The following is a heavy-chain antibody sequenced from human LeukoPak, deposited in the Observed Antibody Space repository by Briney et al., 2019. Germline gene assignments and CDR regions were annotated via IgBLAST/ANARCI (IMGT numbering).Heavy chain of an antibody. CDR2: INSDGRNT. CDR3: ARLPLTARLHFEY. CDR1: GFTFSSYW. V-gene: IGHV3-74*01. J-gene: IGHJ4*02. Sequence: GGSLRLSCAASGFTFSSYWMHWVRQAPGKGLVWVSRINSDGRNTNYADSVKGRFTISRDNAKNTLYLQMNSLRVEDTAVYYCARLPLTARLHFEYWGQGTLVTVSS. D-gene: IGHD5-12*01.